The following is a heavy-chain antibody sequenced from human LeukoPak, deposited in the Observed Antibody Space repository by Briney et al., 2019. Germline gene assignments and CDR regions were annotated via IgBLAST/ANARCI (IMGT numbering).Heavy chain of an antibody. CDR3: ARVSYSSGWEDY. V-gene: IGHV3-30*04. J-gene: IGHJ4*02. CDR2: ISYDGSNK. Sequence: PGRSLRLSCAASGFTFSSYAMHWVRQAAGKGLEWVAVISYDGSNKYYADSVKGRFTISRDNAKNSLYLQMNSLRAEDTAVYYCARVSYSSGWEDYWGQGTPVTVSS. CDR1: GFTFSSYA. D-gene: IGHD6-19*01.